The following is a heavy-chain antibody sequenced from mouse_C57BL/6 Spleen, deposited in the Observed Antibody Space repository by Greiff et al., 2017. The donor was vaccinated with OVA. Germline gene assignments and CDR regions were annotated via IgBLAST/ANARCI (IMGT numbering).Heavy chain of an antibody. V-gene: IGHV1-15*01. D-gene: IGHD2-3*01. CDR2: IDPETGGT. Sequence: QVQLQQSGAELVRPGASVTLSCKASGYTFTDYEMHWVKQTPVHGLEWIGAIDPETGGTAYNQKFKGKAILTADKSSSTAYMELRSLTSEDSAVYYCTRDDGSDWYFDVWGTGTTVTVSS. J-gene: IGHJ1*03. CDR3: TRDDGSDWYFDV. CDR1: GYTFTDYE.